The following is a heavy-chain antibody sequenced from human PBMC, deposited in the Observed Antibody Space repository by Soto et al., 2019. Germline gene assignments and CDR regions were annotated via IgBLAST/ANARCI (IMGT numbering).Heavy chain of an antibody. CDR1: GYSFTSYW. J-gene: IGHJ3*02. D-gene: IGHD6-13*01. Sequence: GESLKISCKGSGYSFTSYWIGWVRQMPGKGLEWMRIIYPGDSDTRYSPSFQGQVTISADKSISTAYLQWSSLKASDTAMYYCARSSRGVSDSSSRTPPYDAFDIWGQGTMVTVSS. V-gene: IGHV5-51*01. CDR2: IYPGDSDT. CDR3: ARSSRGVSDSSSRTPPYDAFDI.